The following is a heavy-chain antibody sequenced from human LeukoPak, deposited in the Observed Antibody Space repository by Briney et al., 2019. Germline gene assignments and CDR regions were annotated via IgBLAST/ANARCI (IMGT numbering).Heavy chain of an antibody. CDR1: GFTFSSYG. D-gene: IGHD4-17*01. J-gene: IGHJ3*02. CDR3: ASERDYGASNAFDM. V-gene: IGHV3-30*02. Sequence: GGSLRLSGAASGFTFSSYGMHWVRQAPGKGLEWGAFIRYDGSSNYYADSVKGRFTISRDNSKNTLYLQMNSLRPEDTAVYYCASERDYGASNAFDMWGRGTMVTVSS. CDR2: IRYDGSSN.